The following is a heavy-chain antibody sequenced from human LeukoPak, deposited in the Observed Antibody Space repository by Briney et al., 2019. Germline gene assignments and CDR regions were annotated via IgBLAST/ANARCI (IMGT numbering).Heavy chain of an antibody. J-gene: IGHJ5*02. CDR3: ARGVPEGSSWFRWFDP. Sequence: GGSLRLSCAASGFTVSSNYMNWVRQAPGKGLEWVSVIYRGGSTYYADSVKGRFTISRDNSKNTVHLQMNSLRAEDTAVYYCARGVPEGSSWFRWFDPWGQRTLVTVSS. CDR2: IYRGGST. D-gene: IGHD6-13*01. CDR1: GFTVSSNY. V-gene: IGHV3-66*01.